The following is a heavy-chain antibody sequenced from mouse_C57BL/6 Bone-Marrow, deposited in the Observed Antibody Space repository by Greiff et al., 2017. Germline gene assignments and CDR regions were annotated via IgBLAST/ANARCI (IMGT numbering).Heavy chain of an antibody. Sequence: EVMLVESGGGLVQSGRSLRLSCATSGFTFSDFYMEWVRQAPGKGLEWIAASRNKANDYTTEYSASVKGRFIVSRDTSQSILYLQMNALRAEDTAIYYCARDGAYYYGSSIWYFDVWGTGTTVTVSS. D-gene: IGHD1-1*01. V-gene: IGHV7-1*01. CDR2: SRNKANDYTT. CDR3: ARDGAYYYGSSIWYFDV. J-gene: IGHJ1*03. CDR1: GFTFSDFY.